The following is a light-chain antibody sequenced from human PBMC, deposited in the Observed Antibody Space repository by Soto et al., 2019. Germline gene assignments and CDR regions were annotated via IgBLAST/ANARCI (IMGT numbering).Light chain of an antibody. CDR2: EVS. CDR3: SSYTSSSTSHVV. V-gene: IGLV2-14*01. J-gene: IGLJ2*01. CDR1: SSDVGGYNY. Sequence: QAVVTQPASVSGSPGQSITISCTGTSSDVGGYNYVSWYQQHPGKAPKLMIYEVSNRPSGVSNRFSGSKSGNTASLTISGLQAEDEADYYCSSYTSSSTSHVVFGGGTKVTVL.